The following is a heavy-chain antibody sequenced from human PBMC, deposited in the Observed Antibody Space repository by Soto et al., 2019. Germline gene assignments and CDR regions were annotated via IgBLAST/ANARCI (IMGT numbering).Heavy chain of an antibody. CDR3: ARDTRXKKDYYDSSGTDLYGMDV. V-gene: IGHV1-69*13. J-gene: IGHJ6*02. CDR2: IIPIFGTA. CDR1: GGTFRSYA. D-gene: IGHD3-22*01. Sequence: SVKVSCKASGGTFRSYAISWVRQAPGQGLEWMGGIIPIFGTANYAQKFQGRVTITADESTSTAYMELSSLRSEDTAVYYCARDTRXKKDYYDSSGTDLYGMDVWAQGTTVTAP.